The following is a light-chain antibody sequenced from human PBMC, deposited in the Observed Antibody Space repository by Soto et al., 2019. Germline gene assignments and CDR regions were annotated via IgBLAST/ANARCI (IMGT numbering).Light chain of an antibody. CDR3: LRALQIANT. CDR2: LGS. Sequence: DIVMTQSPLSLPVTPGEPASISCRSSQSLLHINGYDYLDWYLQKLGQSPQLLVYLGSNRASGVPDRFSGSGAGPDFTLIISRVAAEDVGFYYCLRALQIANTFGQGTRLEIK. J-gene: IGKJ5*01. CDR1: QSLLHINGYDY. V-gene: IGKV2-28*01.